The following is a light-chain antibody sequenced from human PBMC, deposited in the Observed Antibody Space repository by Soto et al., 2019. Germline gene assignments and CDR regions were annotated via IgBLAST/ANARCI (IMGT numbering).Light chain of an antibody. CDR3: AAWDDSLNGVYV. V-gene: IGLV1-44*01. Sequence: VLTQPPSASGIPGQRVTISCSRSSSNIGSNTVNWYQQLPGTAPKLLIYSNNQRPSGVPDRFSGSKSGTSASLAISGLQSEDEADYYCAAWDDSLNGVYVFGTGTKVTV. CDR2: SNN. CDR1: SSNIGSNT. J-gene: IGLJ1*01.